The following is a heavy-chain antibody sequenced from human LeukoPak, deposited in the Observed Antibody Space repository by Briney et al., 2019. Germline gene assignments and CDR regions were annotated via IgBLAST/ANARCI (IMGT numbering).Heavy chain of an antibody. Sequence: GGSLRLSCAASGFTFSSYGMHWVRQAPGKGLEWVAVISYDGSNKYYADSVRGRFTISRDNSKNTLYLQMNSLRAEDTAVYYCARDSSSWSKFDYWGQGTLVTVSS. CDR2: ISYDGSNK. V-gene: IGHV3-30*03. J-gene: IGHJ4*02. CDR1: GFTFSSYG. CDR3: ARDSSSWSKFDY. D-gene: IGHD6-13*01.